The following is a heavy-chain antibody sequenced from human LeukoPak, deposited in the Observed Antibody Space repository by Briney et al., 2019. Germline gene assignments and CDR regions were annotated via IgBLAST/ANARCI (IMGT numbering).Heavy chain of an antibody. J-gene: IGHJ4*02. Sequence: SETLSLTCTVSGGSISSYYWSWIRQPAGNRLEWIGRIYTSGSTNHNPSLKSRVTISIDTSKNQFSLKLNSVTAADTAVYYCARDRGYSYAFDYWGQGTLVTVSS. V-gene: IGHV4-4*07. CDR2: IYTSGST. CDR1: GGSISSYY. D-gene: IGHD5-18*01. CDR3: ARDRGYSYAFDY.